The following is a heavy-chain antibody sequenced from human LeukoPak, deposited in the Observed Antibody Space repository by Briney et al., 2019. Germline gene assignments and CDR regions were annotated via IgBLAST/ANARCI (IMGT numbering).Heavy chain of an antibody. CDR1: GFTFSSYG. J-gene: IGHJ3*02. CDR3: AKDLGYYDSSGYARDAFDI. CDR2: ISYDGSNK. V-gene: IGHV3-30*18. Sequence: GGSLRLSCAASGFTFSSYGMHWVRQAPGKGLEWVAVISYDGSNKYYADSVKGRFTIPRDNSKNTLYLQMNSLRAEDTAVYYCAKDLGYYDSSGYARDAFDIWGQGTMVTVSS. D-gene: IGHD3-22*01.